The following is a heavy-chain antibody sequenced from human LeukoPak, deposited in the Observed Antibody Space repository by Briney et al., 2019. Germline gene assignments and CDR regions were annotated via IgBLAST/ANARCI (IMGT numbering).Heavy chain of an antibody. V-gene: IGHV4-59*01. CDR2: IHDSDNT. CDR3: ARGRRTIFGVVTPYFDY. CDR1: GGSISSYY. Sequence: SETLSLTCTVSGGSISSYYWSWIRQSPGKGLEWIGYIHDSDNTYYSPSLKSRVTISVDTSKNQFSLRVNSMTAADTAVYYCARGRRTIFGVVTPYFDYWGQGTLVTVSS. J-gene: IGHJ4*02. D-gene: IGHD3-3*01.